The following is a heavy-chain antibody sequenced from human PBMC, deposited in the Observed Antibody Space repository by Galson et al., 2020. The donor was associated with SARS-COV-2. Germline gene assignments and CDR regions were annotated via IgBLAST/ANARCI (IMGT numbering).Heavy chain of an antibody. CDR1: GASISSGDYY. V-gene: IGHV4-30-4*01. CDR3: ASVDYDFWSGNGVDY. J-gene: IGHJ4*02. CDR2: IYNSGSP. Sequence: SETLSLTCSVSGASISSGDYYWSWIRQPPGKGLEWIGYIYNSGSPKYTPSLKSRSAISLDTSKNQFSLKLSSVTAADTALYYCASVDYDFWSGNGVDYWGQGTLVTVSS. D-gene: IGHD3-3*01.